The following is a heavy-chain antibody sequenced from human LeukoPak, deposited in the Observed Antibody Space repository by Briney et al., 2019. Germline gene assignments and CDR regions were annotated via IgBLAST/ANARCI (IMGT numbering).Heavy chain of an antibody. CDR1: GFTFSDYY. Sequence: PGGSLRLSCAASGFTFSDYYMSWIRQAPGKGLEWVSYISSSSSTLSYADSVKGRFTISRDNAKNSLFLQMNSLGAEDTAVYYCVRDVTGWPNWFDSWGQGTLVTVSS. CDR3: VRDVTGWPNWFDS. D-gene: IGHD2-21*02. J-gene: IGHJ5*01. CDR2: ISSSSSTL. V-gene: IGHV3-11*01.